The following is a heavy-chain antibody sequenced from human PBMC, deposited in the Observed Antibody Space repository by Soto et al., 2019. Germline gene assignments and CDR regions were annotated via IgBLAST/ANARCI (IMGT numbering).Heavy chain of an antibody. Sequence: SETLSLTCTVSGGSISSGGYYWSWIRQHPGKGLEWIGYIYYSGSTHYNPSLKSRVTISVDTSKNQFSLKLSSVTAADTAVYYCARSIGPRGDSFDYWGQGTLVTVSS. CDR1: GGSISSGGYY. D-gene: IGHD2-15*01. V-gene: IGHV4-31*03. J-gene: IGHJ4*02. CDR3: ARSIGPRGDSFDY. CDR2: IYYSGST.